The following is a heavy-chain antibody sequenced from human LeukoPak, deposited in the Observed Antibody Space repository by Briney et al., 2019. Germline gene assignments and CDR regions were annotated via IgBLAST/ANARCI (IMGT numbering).Heavy chain of an antibody. CDR3: ARENGTSTTFHY. CDR2: ISSSGSTI. V-gene: IGHV3-48*03. J-gene: IGHJ4*02. D-gene: IGHD2-2*01. Sequence: GGSLRLSCAASGFTFSSYEMNWVRQAPGEGLEWVSYISSSGSTIYYADSVKGGFTISRDNAKNSLYLQLNSLRAEDTAVYYCARENGTSTTFHYWGQGTLVTVSS. CDR1: GFTFSSYE.